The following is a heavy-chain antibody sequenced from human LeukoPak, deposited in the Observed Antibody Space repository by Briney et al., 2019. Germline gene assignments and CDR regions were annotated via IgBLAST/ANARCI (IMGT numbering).Heavy chain of an antibody. CDR2: IYTSGST. CDR1: GGSISSGSYY. Sequence: SQTLSLTCTVSGGSISSGSYYWSWIWQPAGKGLEWIGRIYTSGSTNYNPSLKSRVTISVDTSKNQFSLKLSSVTAADTAVYYCARDPEYYYGMDVWGQGTTVTVSS. V-gene: IGHV4-61*02. J-gene: IGHJ6*02. CDR3: ARDPEYYYGMDV.